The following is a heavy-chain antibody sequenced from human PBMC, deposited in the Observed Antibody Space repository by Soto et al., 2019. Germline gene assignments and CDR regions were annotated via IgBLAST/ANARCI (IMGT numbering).Heavy chain of an antibody. CDR1: GGSFSGYY. Sequence: QVQLQQWGAGLLKPSETLSLTCAVYGGSFSGYYWNWIRQPPGKGLEWIGEINHSGNTNYNPSLKNGLTISVDTSKHQFSLNLNSVTVADTAMYFCARVTRDGSKRYWYFDLWGRGTLVTVSS. J-gene: IGHJ2*01. CDR2: INHSGNT. CDR3: ARVTRDGSKRYWYFDL. V-gene: IGHV4-34*01. D-gene: IGHD5-12*01.